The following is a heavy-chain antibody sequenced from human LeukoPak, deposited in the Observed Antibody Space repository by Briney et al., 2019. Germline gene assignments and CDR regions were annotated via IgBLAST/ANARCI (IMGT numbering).Heavy chain of an antibody. J-gene: IGHJ4*02. CDR2: IYSSGST. D-gene: IGHD3-10*01. CDR3: AREALGGGGY. V-gene: IGHV3-66*01. Sequence: GGSLRLSCAASGFTVSSNYMSWVRQAPGKGLEWVSIIYSSGSTYYADSVKGRFTISRDNSKNTLYLQINSLRAEDTAVYYCAREALGGGGYWGQGTLVTVSS. CDR1: GFTVSSNY.